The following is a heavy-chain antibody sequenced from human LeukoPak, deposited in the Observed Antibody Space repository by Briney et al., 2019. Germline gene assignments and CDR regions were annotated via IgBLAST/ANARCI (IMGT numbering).Heavy chain of an antibody. Sequence: GGSLRLCCAVSGITLSNYGMSWVRQAPGKGLEWVAGISGSGGGTYYADSVKGRFTISRDNPKNTLYLQMNSLRAEDTAVYFCAKRGVAIRVILVGFHKEAYYFDSWGQGALVTVSS. CDR3: AKRGVAIRVILVGFHKEAYYFDS. D-gene: IGHD3-22*01. J-gene: IGHJ4*02. CDR1: GITLSNYG. CDR2: ISGSGGGT. V-gene: IGHV3-23*01.